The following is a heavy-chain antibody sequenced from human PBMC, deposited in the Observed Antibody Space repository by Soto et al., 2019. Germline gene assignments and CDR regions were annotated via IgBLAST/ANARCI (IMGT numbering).Heavy chain of an antibody. V-gene: IGHV1-69*01. CDR2: LIPSSETT. J-gene: IGHJ6*02. CDR3: ARSQGSSTSLEIYYYYYYGMDV. CDR1: GGTFSSYA. D-gene: IGHD2-2*01. Sequence: QVQLVQSGAEVKKPGSSVNVSCKASGGTFSSYAISWVRQAPGQGLEWMGGLIPSSETTNYEQKFQGRVTITADESKSTAYMELSSLRSEDTAVYYCARSQGSSTSLEIYYYYYYGMDVWGQGTTVTVSS.